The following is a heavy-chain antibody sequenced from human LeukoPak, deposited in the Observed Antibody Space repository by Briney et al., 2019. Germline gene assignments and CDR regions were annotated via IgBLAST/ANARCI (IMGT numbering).Heavy chain of an antibody. CDR3: ARDRLTSGSYFSDY. CDR2: ISGRSSTI. D-gene: IGHD1-26*01. Sequence: GGSLRLSCAASAFTFSDYSMNWVRQAPGKGLEWISYISGRSSTIYYADSVRGRFTISRDNAKNSMYLQMNSLRAEDTAVYYCARDRLTSGSYFSDYWGQGTLVTVSS. V-gene: IGHV3-48*01. CDR1: AFTFSDYS. J-gene: IGHJ4*02.